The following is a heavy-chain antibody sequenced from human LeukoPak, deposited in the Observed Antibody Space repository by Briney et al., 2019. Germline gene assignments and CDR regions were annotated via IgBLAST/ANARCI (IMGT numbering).Heavy chain of an antibody. D-gene: IGHD1-1*01. CDR2: IYFRGST. V-gene: IGHV4-61*02. CDR1: GGSINSDGYY. Sequence: SETLSLTCTVSGGSINSDGYYWSWIRQSAGKRLEWIGRIYFRGSTNYNPSLKSRVSISVDTSKNQFSLKLSSVTAADTAVYYCARDRGTWNDDGFDYWGQGTLVTVSS. J-gene: IGHJ4*02. CDR3: ARDRGTWNDDGFDY.